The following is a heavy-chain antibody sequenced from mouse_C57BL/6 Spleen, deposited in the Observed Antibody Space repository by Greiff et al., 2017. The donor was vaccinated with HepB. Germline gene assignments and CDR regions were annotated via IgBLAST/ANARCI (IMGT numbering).Heavy chain of an antibody. J-gene: IGHJ2*01. V-gene: IGHV1-82*01. CDR1: GYAFSSSW. D-gene: IGHD2-5*01. CDR3: AKNAYYSNYPRDY. CDR2: IYPGDGDT. Sequence: QVQLQQSGPELVKPVASVKISCKASGYAFSSSWMNWVKQRPGKGLEWIGRIYPGDGDTNYNGKFKGKATLTADKSSSTAYMQLSSLTSEDSAVYFCAKNAYYSNYPRDYWGQGTTLTVSS.